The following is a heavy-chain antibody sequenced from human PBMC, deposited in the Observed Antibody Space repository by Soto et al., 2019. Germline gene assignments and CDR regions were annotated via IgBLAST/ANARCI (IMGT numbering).Heavy chain of an antibody. J-gene: IGHJ3*02. D-gene: IGHD4-17*01. Sequence: QITLKESGPTLVKPTQTLTLTCTFSGFSLSTSGVGVGWIRQPPGKALEWLALIYWDDDKRYSPSLKSRLTITKDTSKTQVVLTMTNMDPVDTATYYCAHRIRRDYGDYWDAFDIWGQGTMVTVSS. CDR1: GFSLSTSGVG. CDR3: AHRIRRDYGDYWDAFDI. V-gene: IGHV2-5*02. CDR2: IYWDDDK.